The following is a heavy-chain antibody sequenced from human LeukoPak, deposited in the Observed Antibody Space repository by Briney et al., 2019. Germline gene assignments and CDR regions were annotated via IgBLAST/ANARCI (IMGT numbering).Heavy chain of an antibody. CDR3: GRDGDNDFGGVYPKVALIT. V-gene: IGHV3-21*01. J-gene: IGHJ6*03. CDR1: GFTFSSYS. D-gene: IGHD3-3*01. CDR2: ISSSSSYI. Sequence: PGGSLRLSCAASGFTFSSYSMNWVRQAPGKGLEWVSSISSSSSYIYYADSVKGRFTISRDNAKNSLYLQMNSLRAEDTAVYYVGRDGDNDFGGVYPKVALITWGKGT.